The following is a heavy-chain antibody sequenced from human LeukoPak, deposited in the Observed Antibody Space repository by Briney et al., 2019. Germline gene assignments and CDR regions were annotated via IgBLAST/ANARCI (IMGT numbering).Heavy chain of an antibody. Sequence: GGSLTLPRGACGFTFSDYLLLWVRQAPGKGLVWVSRNNGHGSGASYADSVKGRFTLSRDNAKNTLYLQMNSLRAEDTAVYYCARKWFDPWGQGTLVTVSS. CDR2: NNGHGSGA. J-gene: IGHJ5*02. CDR3: ARKWFDP. CDR1: GFTFSDYL. D-gene: IGHD1-14*01. V-gene: IGHV3-74*01.